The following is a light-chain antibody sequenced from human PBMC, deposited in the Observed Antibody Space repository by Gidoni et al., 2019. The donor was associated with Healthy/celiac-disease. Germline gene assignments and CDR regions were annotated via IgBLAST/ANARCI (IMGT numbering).Light chain of an antibody. CDR3: QSYDSSLSGSDV. Sequence: QSVLTPPPSVSGAPGPSVTISCTGSSSNIGAGYDVHWYQQRPGTAPKLLIYGNSNRPSGVPDRFSGSKSGTSASLAITGLQAEDEADYYCQSYDSSLSGSDVCGTGTKVTVL. V-gene: IGLV1-40*01. J-gene: IGLJ1*01. CDR2: GNS. CDR1: SSNIGAGYD.